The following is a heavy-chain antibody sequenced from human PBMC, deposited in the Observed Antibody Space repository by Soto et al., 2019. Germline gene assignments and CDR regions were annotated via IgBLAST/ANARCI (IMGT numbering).Heavy chain of an antibody. D-gene: IGHD2-2*01. J-gene: IGHJ5*02. V-gene: IGHV1-18*01. Sequence: ASVKVSCKASGYTFTSYGISWVRQAPGQGLEWMGWISAYNGNTNYAQKLQGRVTMTTDTSTSTAYMELRSLRSDDTAVYYCARVVPAATAVDNWFDPWGQGTLVTVSS. CDR1: GYTFTSYG. CDR3: ARVVPAATAVDNWFDP. CDR2: ISAYNGNT.